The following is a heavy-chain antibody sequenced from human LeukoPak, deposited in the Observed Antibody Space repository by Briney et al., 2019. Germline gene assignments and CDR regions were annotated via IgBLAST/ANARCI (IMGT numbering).Heavy chain of an antibody. CDR3: ARAIVVVPATRVPYYFDS. V-gene: IGHV3-21*01. CDR2: ISSSSSYI. J-gene: IGHJ4*02. Sequence: GGSLRLSCAASGFTFSSYSMNWVRQAPGKGLEWVSSISSSSSYIYYADSVKGRFTISRDNANSSLYLQMHSLRPEDTAVYYCARAIVVVPATRVPYYFDSWGQGTLVSVSS. D-gene: IGHD2-2*01. CDR1: GFTFSSYS.